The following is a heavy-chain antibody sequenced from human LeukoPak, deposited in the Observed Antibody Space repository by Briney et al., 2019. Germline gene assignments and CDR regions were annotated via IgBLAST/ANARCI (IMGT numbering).Heavy chain of an antibody. Sequence: SETLSLTCNVSGGSISRYYWAWIRQPPGMGLESIGKIHNGGNAYYTPSLKRRVTLSMDASRNQVSLRLSSVTAADTAVYYCASGYSTTLDFWGQGTLVSVAS. V-gene: IGHV4-59*04. J-gene: IGHJ4*02. D-gene: IGHD6-13*01. CDR3: ASGYSTTLDF. CDR1: GGSISRYY. CDR2: IHNGGNA.